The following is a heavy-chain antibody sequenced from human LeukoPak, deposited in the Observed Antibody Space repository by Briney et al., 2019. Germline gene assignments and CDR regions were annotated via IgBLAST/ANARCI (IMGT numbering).Heavy chain of an antibody. CDR1: GFTFDTYS. D-gene: IGHD6-19*01. V-gene: IGHV3-48*04. J-gene: IGHJ4*02. Sequence: GGSLRLFCVASGFTFDTYSMNWIRQAPGKGLEWTSYITDDSKTMYYADSVKGRFTISRDNAKNALYLQMNSLRGEDTAVYYCVARGGWARFDYWGQGTLVTVSS. CDR2: ITDDSKTM. CDR3: VARGGWARFDY.